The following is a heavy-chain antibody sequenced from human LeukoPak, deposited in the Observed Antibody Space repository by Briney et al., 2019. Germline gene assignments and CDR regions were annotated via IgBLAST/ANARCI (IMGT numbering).Heavy chain of an antibody. CDR1: GYTFTSYD. CDR3: ATAARGDGDWFDP. CDR2: VDPEDGET. Sequence: ASVKVSCKASGYTFTSYDINWVRQATGQGLEWIGLVDPEDGETIYAEKFQGRVTITADTSTDTAYMELSSLRSEDTAVYYCATAARGDGDWFDPCGKGTLVTVSS. V-gene: IGHV1-69-2*01. J-gene: IGHJ5*02. D-gene: IGHD2-15*01.